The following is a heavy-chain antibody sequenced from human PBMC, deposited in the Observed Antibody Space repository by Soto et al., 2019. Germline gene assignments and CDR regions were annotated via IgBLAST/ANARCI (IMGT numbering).Heavy chain of an antibody. CDR3: AREVVTMVRGVIITGYYGMDV. CDR2: ISSRSSDI. J-gene: IGHJ6*02. D-gene: IGHD3-10*01. V-gene: IGHV3-21*01. Sequence: PGGSLILSCAASGLTFSSDSMNWVRQAPGKRLEWVSSISSRSSDIYYADSVKGRFTISRDNAKKSLYLQMTSLRAEDTAVYYCAREVVTMVRGVIITGYYGMDVWGQGTTVTVSS. CDR1: GLTFSSDS.